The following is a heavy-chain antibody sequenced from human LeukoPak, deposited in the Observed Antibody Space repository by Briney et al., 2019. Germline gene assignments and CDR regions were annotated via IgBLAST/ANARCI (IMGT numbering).Heavy chain of an antibody. D-gene: IGHD3-9*01. Sequence: SETLSLTCTFSGGSIRRENYFWGWIRQSPGRGLVWIGNVYYTGTTYYNPSLKSRVIISVDTSMNQFSLKLSSVTAADTSVYYCARLYSFDWLPHGAFDIWGQGTVVTVSS. CDR1: GGSIRRENYF. V-gene: IGHV4-39*01. J-gene: IGHJ3*02. CDR3: ARLYSFDWLPHGAFDI. CDR2: VYYTGTT.